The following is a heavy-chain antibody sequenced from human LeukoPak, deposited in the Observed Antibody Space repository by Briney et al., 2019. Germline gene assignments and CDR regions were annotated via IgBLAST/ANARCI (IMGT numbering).Heavy chain of an antibody. Sequence: GGSLRLSCVASGFTFSSYWMHWVRQAPGKGLEWVANIKQDGSEKYYVDSVKGRFTISRDNAKNSLFLQMNSLRAEDTAVYYCATKDGYNFDYWGQGTLVTVSS. CDR3: ATKDGYNFDY. J-gene: IGHJ4*02. V-gene: IGHV3-7*01. CDR1: GFTFSSYW. D-gene: IGHD5-24*01. CDR2: IKQDGSEK.